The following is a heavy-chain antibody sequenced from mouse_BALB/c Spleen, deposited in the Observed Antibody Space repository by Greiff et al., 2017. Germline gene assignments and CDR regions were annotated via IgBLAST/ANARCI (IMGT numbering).Heavy chain of an antibody. Sequence: DVMLVESGGGLVQPGGSLKLSCAASGFTFSSYGMSWVRQTPDKRLELVATINSNGGSTYYPDSVKGRFTISRDNAKNTLYLQMSSLKSEDTAMYYCARDRYYFDYWGQGTTLTVSS. CDR3: ARDRYYFDY. J-gene: IGHJ2*01. CDR1: GFTFSSYG. V-gene: IGHV5-6-3*01. CDR2: INSNGGST.